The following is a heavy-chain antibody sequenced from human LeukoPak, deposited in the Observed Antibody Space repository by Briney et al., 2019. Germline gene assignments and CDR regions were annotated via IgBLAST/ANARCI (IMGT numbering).Heavy chain of an antibody. CDR2: IYTSGST. D-gene: IGHD1-1*01. CDR3: ARHERTNPPPLDV. CDR1: GSSISSSSYY. J-gene: IGHJ6*04. V-gene: IGHV4-61*05. Sequence: SETLSLTCIVSGSSISSSSYYWGWIRQPPGKGLEWIGRIYTSGSTNYNPSLKSRVTISVDTSKNQFSLKLSSVTAADTAVYYCARHERTNPPPLDVWGKGTTVTISS.